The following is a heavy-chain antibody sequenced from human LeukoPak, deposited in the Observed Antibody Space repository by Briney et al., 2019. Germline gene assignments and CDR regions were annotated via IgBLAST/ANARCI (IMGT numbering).Heavy chain of an antibody. Sequence: GGSLRLSCAASGFTFSSYSINWVRQAPGKGLEWVSSISSSSSYIYYADSVKGRFTISRDNAKNSLYLQMNSLRAEDTAVYYCARSAVAGHIDYWGQGTLVTVSS. CDR2: ISSSSSYI. V-gene: IGHV3-21*01. D-gene: IGHD6-19*01. J-gene: IGHJ4*02. CDR3: ARSAVAGHIDY. CDR1: GFTFSSYS.